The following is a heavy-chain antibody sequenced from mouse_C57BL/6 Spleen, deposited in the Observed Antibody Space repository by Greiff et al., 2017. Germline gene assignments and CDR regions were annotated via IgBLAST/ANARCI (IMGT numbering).Heavy chain of an antibody. Sequence: VQVVESGGGLVKPGGSLKLSCAASGFTFSDYGMHWVRQAPEKGLEWVAYISSGSSTIYYADTVKGRFTISRDNAKNTLFLQMTSLRSEDTAMYYCARDSNYVAWFAYWGQGTLVTVSA. D-gene: IGHD2-5*01. CDR3: ARDSNYVAWFAY. CDR2: ISSGSSTI. V-gene: IGHV5-17*01. J-gene: IGHJ3*01. CDR1: GFTFSDYG.